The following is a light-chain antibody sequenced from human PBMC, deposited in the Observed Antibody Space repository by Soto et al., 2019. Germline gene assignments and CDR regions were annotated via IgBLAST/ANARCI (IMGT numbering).Light chain of an antibody. J-gene: IGKJ4*01. CDR3: QQYGESPLTGRSPLP. Sequence: ENVLTQSPGTLSLSPGERATLSCRASQSVAGNYLAWYQQKPGQAPRLLVYGASSRATGIPDRFSGSGSGTEFTLTINRLEPEDSAVYFCQQYGESPLTGRSPLPFGGGTKVEIK. CDR2: GAS. CDR1: QSVAGNY. V-gene: IGKV3-20*01.